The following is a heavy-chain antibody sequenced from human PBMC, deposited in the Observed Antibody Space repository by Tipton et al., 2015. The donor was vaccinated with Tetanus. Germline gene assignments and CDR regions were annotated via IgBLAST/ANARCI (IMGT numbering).Heavy chain of an antibody. V-gene: IGHV3-23*01. CDR2: ISASGDST. J-gene: IGHJ4*02. CDR3: ARSASPFDY. CDR1: GFTFSSYS. Sequence: SLRLSCAASGFTFSSYSMTWVRQSPGKGLEWVSAISASGDSTYYADFVRGRFITSRDTSKNTLYLQMNSLRAEDTAVYYCARSASPFDYWGQGTLVTVSS.